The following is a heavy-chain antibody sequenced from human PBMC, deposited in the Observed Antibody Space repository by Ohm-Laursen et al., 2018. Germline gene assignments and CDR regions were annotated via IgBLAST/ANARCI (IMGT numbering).Heavy chain of an antibody. D-gene: IGHD6-6*01. Sequence: GSLRLSCAASGFTFSSYAMSWVRQAPGKGLEWVSSISASGTSTYYADSVKGRFTISRDYSKNTLYLQMNSLRAEDTAVYHCAKDLPPAARPAYWGQGTLVTVSS. CDR1: GFTFSSYA. J-gene: IGHJ4*02. CDR3: AKDLPPAARPAY. CDR2: ISASGTST. V-gene: IGHV3-23*01.